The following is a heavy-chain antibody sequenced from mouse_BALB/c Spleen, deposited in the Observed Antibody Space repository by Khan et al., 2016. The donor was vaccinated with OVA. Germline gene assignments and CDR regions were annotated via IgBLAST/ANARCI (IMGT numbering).Heavy chain of an antibody. V-gene: IGHV14-1*02. CDR1: GFDIKDYY. CDR3: TRSILLYLDY. CDR2: IDPENGNT. Sequence: VQLQQSGAELVRPGALVKLSCKGAGFDIKDYYMQWVKQRPEQGLEWIGWIDPENGNTIYDPKFQGKASITADTSSNTAYLQLSRLTSEDHAVYYCTRSILLYLDYWGQGTTLTVSS. J-gene: IGHJ2*01. D-gene: IGHD2-3*01.